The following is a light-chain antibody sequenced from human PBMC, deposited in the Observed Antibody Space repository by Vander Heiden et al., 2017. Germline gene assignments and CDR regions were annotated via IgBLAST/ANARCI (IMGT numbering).Light chain of an antibody. CDR3: LQDHVFPWT. J-gene: IGKJ1*01. CDR2: AGS. Sequence: AIQTTQSPSSLSASVGDRVTITGRASPDIGNDLTWYQQKPGKAPKFLISAGSSLEGGVPSRFSGSGFGTDFTLTITSLQPEDSATYYCLQDHVFPWTLGQGTKVEVK. CDR1: PDIGND. V-gene: IGKV1-6*01.